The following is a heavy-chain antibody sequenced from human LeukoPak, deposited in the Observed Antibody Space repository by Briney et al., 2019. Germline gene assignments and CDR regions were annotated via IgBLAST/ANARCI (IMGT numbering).Heavy chain of an antibody. CDR3: ARGRPVHGKPARPYSRQYYFDY. V-gene: IGHV1-8*02. CDR2: MNPNSGNT. Sequence: ASVKVSCKASGGTFSSYDINWVRQATGQGLEWMGWMNPNSGNTGYAQKFQGRVTMTRNTSISTAYMELSSLRSEDTAVYYCARGRPVHGKPARPYSRQYYFDYWGQGTLVTVSS. D-gene: IGHD6-13*01. J-gene: IGHJ4*02. CDR1: GGTFSSYD.